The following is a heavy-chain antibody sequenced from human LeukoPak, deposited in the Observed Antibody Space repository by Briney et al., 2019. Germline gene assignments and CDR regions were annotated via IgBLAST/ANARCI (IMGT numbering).Heavy chain of an antibody. CDR1: AFIVRSNS. D-gene: IGHD3-10*01. CDR2: ISGSGGST. J-gene: IGHJ6*02. CDR3: AKELTPRYYYGSGNLKRNGMDV. V-gene: IGHV3-23*01. Sequence: GGSLRLSCPASAFIVRSNSMRWVRQAPGKGLEWVSAISGSGGSTYYADSVKGRFTISRDNSKNTLYLQMNSLRAEDTAVYYCAKELTPRYYYGSGNLKRNGMDVWGQGTTVTVSS.